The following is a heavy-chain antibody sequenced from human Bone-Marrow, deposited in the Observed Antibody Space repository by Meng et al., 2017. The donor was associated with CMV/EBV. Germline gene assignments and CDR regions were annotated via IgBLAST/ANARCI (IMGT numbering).Heavy chain of an antibody. V-gene: IGHV3-7*01. CDR2: IKQDGSEK. CDR3: ARAATYYDFGSGPLRRHYFDY. D-gene: IGHD3-3*01. Sequence: GGSLRLSCAASGFTFSSYWMSWVRQAPGKGLDWVANIKQDGSEKYYVDSVKGRFTISRDNAKNSLYLQMNSLRAEDTAVYYCARAATYYDFGSGPLRRHYFDYWGQGTRVTVSS. J-gene: IGHJ4*02. CDR1: GFTFSSYW.